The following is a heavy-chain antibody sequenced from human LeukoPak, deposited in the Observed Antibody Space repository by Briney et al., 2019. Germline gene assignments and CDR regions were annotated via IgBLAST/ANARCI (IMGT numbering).Heavy chain of an antibody. CDR1: GGSFSGYY. D-gene: IGHD4-17*01. CDR3: ARGATVTAFDI. V-gene: IGHV4-34*01. Sequence: SETLSLTCAVYGGSFSGYYWSWIRQPPGKGLEWIGEINHSGSTNYNPSLKSRVTISVDTSKNQFSLKLSSVTAADTAVYYCARGATVTAFDIWGKGKMVTVSS. CDR2: INHSGST. J-gene: IGHJ3*02.